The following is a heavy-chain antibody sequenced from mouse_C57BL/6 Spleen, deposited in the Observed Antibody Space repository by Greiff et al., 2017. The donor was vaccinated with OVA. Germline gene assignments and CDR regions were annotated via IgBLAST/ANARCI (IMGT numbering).Heavy chain of an antibody. CDR1: GFTFNTYA. Sequence: EVQGVESGGGLVQPKGSLKLSCAASGFTFNTYAMHWVRQAPGKGLEWVARIRSKSSNYATYYADSVKDRFTISRDDSQSMLYLQMNNLKTEDTAMYYCVRDGGNFPYYYAMDYWGQGTSVTVSS. D-gene: IGHD2-1*01. V-gene: IGHV10-3*01. CDR3: VRDGGNFPYYYAMDY. CDR2: IRSKSSNYAT. J-gene: IGHJ4*01.